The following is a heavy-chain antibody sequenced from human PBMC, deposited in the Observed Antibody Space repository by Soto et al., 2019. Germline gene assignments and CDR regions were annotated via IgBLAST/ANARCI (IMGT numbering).Heavy chain of an antibody. J-gene: IGHJ4*02. CDR2: IKQDGSKK. V-gene: IGHV3-7*01. D-gene: IGHD2-2*01. Sequence: GSLRLSCVASGFTVSSYWMSWVRQAPGKGLEWVANIKQDGSKKYYVDSVKGRFTISRDNAKNSLYLEMNSLRAEDTAVYYCARATCSSSTCYAVYFDSWGQGTLVTVSS. CDR3: ARATCSSSTCYAVYFDS. CDR1: GFTVSSYW.